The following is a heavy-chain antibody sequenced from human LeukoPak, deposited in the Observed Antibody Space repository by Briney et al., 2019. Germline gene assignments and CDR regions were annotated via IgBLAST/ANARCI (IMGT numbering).Heavy chain of an antibody. Sequence: ASVKVSCKASGYTFTSYYMHWVRQAPGQGLEWMGIINPSGGSTSYAQKFQGRVTMTRDKSKNTVYIELSSLRSEGTAVYYCAREAFGAANWFDPWGQGTLVTVSS. CDR1: GYTFTSYY. CDR2: INPSGGST. D-gene: IGHD3-16*01. CDR3: AREAFGAANWFDP. V-gene: IGHV1-46*01. J-gene: IGHJ5*02.